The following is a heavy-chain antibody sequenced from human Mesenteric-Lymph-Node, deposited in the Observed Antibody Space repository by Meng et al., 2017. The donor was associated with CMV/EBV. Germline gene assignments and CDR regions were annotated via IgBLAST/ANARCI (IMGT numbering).Heavy chain of an antibody. J-gene: IGHJ4*02. CDR3: AGSSWPVLDY. Sequence: GESLKISCAASGFPFDDYAMHWVRQVPGKGLEWVSAISGSGGSTYYADSVKGRFTISRDNSKNTLYLQMNSLRAEDTAVYYCAGSSWPVLDYWGQGTLVTVSS. CDR1: GFPFDDYA. D-gene: IGHD6-13*01. V-gene: IGHV3-23*01. CDR2: ISGSGGST.